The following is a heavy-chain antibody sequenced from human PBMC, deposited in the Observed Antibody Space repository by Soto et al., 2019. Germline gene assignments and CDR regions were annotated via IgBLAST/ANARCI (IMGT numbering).Heavy chain of an antibody. D-gene: IGHD2-2*01. J-gene: IGHJ5*02. CDR3: AREAVVVPAAIVDWFDP. Sequence: LRLSCAASGFTFSSYSMNWVRQAPGKGLEWVSSISSSSSYIYYADSVKGRFTISRDNAKNSLYLQMNSLRAEDTAVYYCAREAVVVPAAIVDWFDPWGQGTLVTVSS. V-gene: IGHV3-21*01. CDR1: GFTFSSYS. CDR2: ISSSSSYI.